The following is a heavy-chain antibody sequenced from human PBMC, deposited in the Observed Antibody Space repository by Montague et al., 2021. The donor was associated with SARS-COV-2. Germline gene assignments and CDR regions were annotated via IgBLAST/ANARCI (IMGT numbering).Heavy chain of an antibody. CDR3: VRDTGSAQAGFDP. V-gene: IGHV6-1*01. CDR2: TNYRSKWTS. CDR1: GDSVWSNTAA. J-gene: IGHJ5*02. D-gene: IGHD4-17*01. Sequence: CAISGDSVWSNTAAWNWIRQPPSGGLEWLGRTNYRSKWTSDYATSVEGRISIDPDTSKNQFFLHLRSVTPEDTGVYYCVRDTGSAQAGFDPWGQGTLVTVSS.